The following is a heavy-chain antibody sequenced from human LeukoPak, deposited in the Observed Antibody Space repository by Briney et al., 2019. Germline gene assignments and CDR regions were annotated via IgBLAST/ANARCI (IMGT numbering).Heavy chain of an antibody. V-gene: IGHV1-2*02. CDR1: GYATDYY. D-gene: IGHD5-12*01. CDR3: AYYDYNIYPY. J-gene: IGHJ4*02. Sequence: EASVKVSCKASGYATDYYIHWVRQAPGQGLEWMGWINPNSGGTIYARNFRGRVTMTRDTSIATVYLELRSLRSDDAAVYYCAYYDYNIYPYWGQGTLVTVSS. CDR2: INPNSGGT.